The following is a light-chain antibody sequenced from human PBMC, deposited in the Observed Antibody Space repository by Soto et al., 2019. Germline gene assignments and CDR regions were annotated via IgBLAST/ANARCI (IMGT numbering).Light chain of an antibody. Sequence: EIVLTQSPGTLFLSPGERATLSCRASQSVSSSYLAWYQQKPGQAPRLLIYGASSRAIGIPDRFSGSGSGTDFTLTISRLEPEDFAVYYCQQYGSSPATFGQGTKV. V-gene: IGKV3-20*01. J-gene: IGKJ1*01. CDR2: GAS. CDR3: QQYGSSPAT. CDR1: QSVSSSY.